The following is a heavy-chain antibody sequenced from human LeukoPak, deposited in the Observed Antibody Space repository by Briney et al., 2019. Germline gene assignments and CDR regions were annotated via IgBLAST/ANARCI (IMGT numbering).Heavy chain of an antibody. CDR1: GGTFSSYA. CDR3: AREKGSTNDYYYYGMDV. J-gene: IGHJ6*02. CDR2: IIPILGTA. D-gene: IGHD2-2*01. Sequence: ASVKVPCKASGGTFSSYAISWVRQAPGQGLEWMGRIIPILGTANYAQKFQGRVTITADKSTSTAYMELSSLRSEDTAVYYCAREKGSTNDYYYYGMDVWGQGTTVTVSS. V-gene: IGHV1-69*04.